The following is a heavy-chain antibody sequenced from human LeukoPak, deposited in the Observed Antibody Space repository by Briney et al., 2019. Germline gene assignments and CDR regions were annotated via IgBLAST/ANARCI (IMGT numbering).Heavy chain of an antibody. V-gene: IGHV1-2*02. Sequence: ASVKVSCKASENIFTGLYIHWVRQAPGQGLEWMGWIDPNSGDTNYAQKFQGRVTMTRDTSISTAYMELTRLRSDDTAVYYCARGGSSGYYYYYYGMDVWGQGTTVTVSS. D-gene: IGHD3-22*01. CDR3: ARGGSSGYYYYYYGMDV. CDR2: IDPNSGDT. CDR1: ENIFTGLY. J-gene: IGHJ6*02.